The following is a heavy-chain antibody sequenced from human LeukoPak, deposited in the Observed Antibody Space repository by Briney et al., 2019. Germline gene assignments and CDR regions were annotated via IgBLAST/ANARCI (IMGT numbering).Heavy chain of an antibody. Sequence: GGSLRLSCAASGFTFSSYGMHWVRQAPGDGLEWVAVVWYDGSNKYYADSVKGRFTISRDNSKNTLYLQMNSLRAEDTAVYYCARGYYYDSRGYYYGAFDIWGQGTMVTVSS. CDR2: VWYDGSNK. J-gene: IGHJ3*02. CDR3: ARGYYYDSRGYYYGAFDI. D-gene: IGHD3-22*01. CDR1: GFTFSSYG. V-gene: IGHV3-33*01.